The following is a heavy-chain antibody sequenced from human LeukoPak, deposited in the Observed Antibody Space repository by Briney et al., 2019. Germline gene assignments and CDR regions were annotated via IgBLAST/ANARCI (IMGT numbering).Heavy chain of an antibody. CDR3: ARVYDSSGYYYEEYFQH. V-gene: IGHV1-18*01. CDR1: GYTFTSYG. D-gene: IGHD3-22*01. CDR2: ISAYNGNT. Sequence: GASVTVSCKASGYTFTSYGISWVRQAPGQGLEWMGWISAYNGNTNYAQKLQGRVTMTTDTSTSTAYMELRSLRSDDTAVYYCARVYDSSGYYYEEYFQHWGQGTLVTVSS. J-gene: IGHJ1*01.